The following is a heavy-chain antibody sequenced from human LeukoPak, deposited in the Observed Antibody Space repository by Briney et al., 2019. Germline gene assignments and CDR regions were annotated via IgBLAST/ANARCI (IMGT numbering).Heavy chain of an antibody. V-gene: IGHV4-61*02. CDR3: ARSYDSTIFDI. CDR1: GGSISSGSYY. CDR2: IYTSGST. Sequence: SETLSLTCTVSGGSISSGSYYWSWIRQPAGKGLEWIGRIYTSGSTNYNPSLKSRVTISVDTSKNQFSLKLSSVTAADTAVYYCARSYDSTIFDIWGQGTMVTVSS. J-gene: IGHJ3*02. D-gene: IGHD3-22*01.